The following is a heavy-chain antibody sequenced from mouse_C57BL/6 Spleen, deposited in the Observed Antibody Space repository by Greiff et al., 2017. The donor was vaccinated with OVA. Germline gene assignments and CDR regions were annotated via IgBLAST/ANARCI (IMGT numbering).Heavy chain of an antibody. CDR3: ARVSLPSSFDY. CDR1: GYSFTGYY. CDR2: INPSTGGT. Sequence: VQLKESGPELVKPGASVKISCKASGYSFTGYYMNWVKQSPEKSLEWIGEINPSTGGTTYNQKFKAKATLTVDKSSSTAYMQLKSLTSEDSAVYYCARVSLPSSFDYWGQGTTLTVSS. V-gene: IGHV1-42*01. J-gene: IGHJ2*01. D-gene: IGHD1-1*01.